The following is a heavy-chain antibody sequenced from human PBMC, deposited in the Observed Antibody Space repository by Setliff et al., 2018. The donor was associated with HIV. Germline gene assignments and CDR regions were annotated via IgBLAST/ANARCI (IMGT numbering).Heavy chain of an antibody. D-gene: IGHD1-26*01. CDR3: ARDEERRGPPGI. V-gene: IGHV1-2*02. CDR1: GYTFTGYY. Sequence: GASVKVSCKASGYTFTGYYMHWVRQAPGQGLEWMGWITPNSGGTNYAQNFQGRVTMTRDTSISTAYMEVSRLRSDDTAVYYCARDEERRGPPGIWGQGTMVTVSS. CDR2: ITPNSGGT. J-gene: IGHJ3*02.